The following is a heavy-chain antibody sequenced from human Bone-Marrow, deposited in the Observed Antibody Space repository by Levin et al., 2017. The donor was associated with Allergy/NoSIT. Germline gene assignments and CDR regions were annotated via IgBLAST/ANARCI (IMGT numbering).Heavy chain of an antibody. J-gene: IGHJ3*02. CDR2: ISYDGSNK. CDR1: GFTFSSYG. Sequence: GESLKISCAASGFTFSSYGMHWVRQAPGKGLEWVAVISYDGSNKYYADSVKGRFTISRDNSKNTLYLQMNSLRAEDTAVYYCAKDVQIRYSGYDYDAFDIWGQGTMVTVSS. CDR3: AKDVQIRYSGYDYDAFDI. D-gene: IGHD5-12*01. V-gene: IGHV3-30*18.